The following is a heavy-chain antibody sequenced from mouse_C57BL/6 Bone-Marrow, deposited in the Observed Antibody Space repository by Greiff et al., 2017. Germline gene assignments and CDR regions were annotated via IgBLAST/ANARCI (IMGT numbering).Heavy chain of an antibody. V-gene: IGHV5-17*01. CDR2: ISSGSSTI. Sequence: EVKLMESGGGLVKPGGSLKLSCAASGFTFSDYGMHWVRQAPEKGLEWVAYISSGSSTIYYADTVKGRITISRDNAKNTLFLKMTSLRSEDTAMYYCARRPLMDYWGQGTSVTVSS. J-gene: IGHJ4*01. CDR3: ARRPLMDY. CDR1: GFTFSDYG.